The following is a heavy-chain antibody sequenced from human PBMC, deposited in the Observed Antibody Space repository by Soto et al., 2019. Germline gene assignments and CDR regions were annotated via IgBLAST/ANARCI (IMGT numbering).Heavy chain of an antibody. CDR1: GYAFTTYG. CDR2: ISAQNGNT. D-gene: IGHD1-1*01. CDR3: ARGRYGDY. Sequence: QVHLVQSGAEVKKPGASVKVSCQASGYAFTTYGITWVRQAPGQGLEWMGWISAQNGNTNYAQKLQGRVTVTRDTSTSTAYMELRSLRSDDTAVYYCARGRYGDYWGQGALVTVS. V-gene: IGHV1-18*01. J-gene: IGHJ4*02.